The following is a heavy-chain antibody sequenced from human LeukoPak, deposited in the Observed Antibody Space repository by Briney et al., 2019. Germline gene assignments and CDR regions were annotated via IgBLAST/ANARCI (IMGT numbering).Heavy chain of an antibody. J-gene: IGHJ3*02. D-gene: IGHD1-26*01. CDR3: ARAFWRLGAHDAFDI. CDR2: IDHIGNT. Sequence: PSETLSLTCTVAGYSISSIYYWGGSRPPRGQGREGIGTIDHIGNTFYNPSLTSRVSISVDTSKNHFSLNLTSVTATDTALYYCARAFWRLGAHDAFDIWGQGTMVTVSS. CDR1: GYSISSIYY. V-gene: IGHV4-38-2*02.